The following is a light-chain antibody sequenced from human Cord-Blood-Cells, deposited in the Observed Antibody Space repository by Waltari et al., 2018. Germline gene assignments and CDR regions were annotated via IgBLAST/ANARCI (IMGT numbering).Light chain of an antibody. CDR3: CSYTSSSTLYV. V-gene: IGLV2-14*03. Sequence: KAPRLMIYDVSNRPSGVSNRFSGSKSGNTASLTISGLQAEDEADYYGCSYTSSSTLYVFGTGTKVTVL. J-gene: IGLJ1*01. CDR2: DVS.